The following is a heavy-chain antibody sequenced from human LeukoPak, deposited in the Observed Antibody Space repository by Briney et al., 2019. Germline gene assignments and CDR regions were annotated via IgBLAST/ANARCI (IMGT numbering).Heavy chain of an antibody. Sequence: GGSLRLSCAASGFTFSSYSMNWVRQAPGKGLEWVSYISSSSSTIYYADSVKGRFTISRDNAKNSMYLQMNSLRAEDTAVYYCARWEIRGTAHKLDYWGQGTLVTVSS. D-gene: IGHD1-7*01. V-gene: IGHV3-48*04. CDR2: ISSSSSTI. J-gene: IGHJ4*02. CDR3: ARWEIRGTAHKLDY. CDR1: GFTFSSYS.